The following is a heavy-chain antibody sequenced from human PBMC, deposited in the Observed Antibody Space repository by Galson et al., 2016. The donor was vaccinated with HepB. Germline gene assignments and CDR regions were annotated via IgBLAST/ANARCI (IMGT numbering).Heavy chain of an antibody. Sequence: SLRLSCAASGFTFSDYYMAWIRQAPGKGLEWVSDISTSGSTKKYADSVKGRFTISRDNAKNSAFLQMNSLRAGDTAVYYCVFDFWSGYFTMDVWGRGTVVTVSS. D-gene: IGHD3-3*01. J-gene: IGHJ2*01. V-gene: IGHV3-11*01. CDR2: ISTSGSTK. CDR1: GFTFSDYY. CDR3: VFDFWSGYFTMDV.